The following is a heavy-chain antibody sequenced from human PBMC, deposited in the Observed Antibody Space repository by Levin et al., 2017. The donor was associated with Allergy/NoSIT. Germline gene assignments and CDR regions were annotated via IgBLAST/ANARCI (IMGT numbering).Heavy chain of an antibody. D-gene: IGHD6-13*01. CDR2: ISGSGGST. CDR3: AKIQSPEQQLDYGMDV. CDR1: GFTFSSYA. V-gene: IGHV3-23*01. Sequence: GESLKISCAASGFTFSSYAMSWVRQAPGKGLEWVSAISGSGGSTYYADSVKGRFTISRDNSKNTLYLQMNSLRAEDTAVYYCAKIQSPEQQLDYGMDVWGQGTTVTVSS. J-gene: IGHJ6*02.